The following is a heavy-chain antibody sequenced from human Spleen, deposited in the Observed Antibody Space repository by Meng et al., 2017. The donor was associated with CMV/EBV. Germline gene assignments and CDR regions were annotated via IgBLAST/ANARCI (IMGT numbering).Heavy chain of an antibody. D-gene: IGHD2-2*01. CDR1: GGSISSGAYY. CDR3: AREVMGPAARIFDY. CDR2: IYYSGST. J-gene: IGHJ4*02. Sequence: SETLSLTCIVSGGSISSGAYYWNWIRQHPGKGLEWIGYIYYSGSTYYNPSLKSRVTISVDTSKNQFSLKLSSVTAADTAVYYCAREVMGPAARIFDYWGQGTLVTVSS. V-gene: IGHV4-31*03.